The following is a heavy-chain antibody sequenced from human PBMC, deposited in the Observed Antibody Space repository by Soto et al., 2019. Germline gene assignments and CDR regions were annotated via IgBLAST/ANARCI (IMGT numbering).Heavy chain of an antibody. V-gene: IGHV1-69*02. CDR2: IIPILGIA. Sequence: QVQLVQSGAEVKKPGSSVKVSCKASGGTFSSYTISWVRQAPGQGLEWMGRIIPILGIANYAQKFQGRVTITGDKCTSTAYMELSSLRSEETAVYYCARADNYCYYGMDVWGQGTTVTVSS. CDR3: ARADNYCYYGMDV. J-gene: IGHJ6*02. CDR1: GGTFSSYT.